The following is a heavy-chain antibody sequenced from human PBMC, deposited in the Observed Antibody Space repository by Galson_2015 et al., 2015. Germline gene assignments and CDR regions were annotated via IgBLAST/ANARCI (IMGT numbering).Heavy chain of an antibody. V-gene: IGHV3-33*01. CDR2: IWYDGSNK. Sequence: SLRLSCAASGFTFSSYGMHWVRQAPGKGLEWVAVIWYDGSNKYYADSVKGRFTISRDNSKNTLYLQMNSLRAEDTAVYYCARTTMIGYFDYWGQGTLVTVSS. J-gene: IGHJ4*02. CDR3: ARTTMIGYFDY. D-gene: IGHD3-10*02. CDR1: GFTFSSYG.